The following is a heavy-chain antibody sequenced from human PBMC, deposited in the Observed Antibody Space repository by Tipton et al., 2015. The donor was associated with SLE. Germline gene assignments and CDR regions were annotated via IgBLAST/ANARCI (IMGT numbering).Heavy chain of an antibody. Sequence: SLRLSCMVSSLTFSTHEMNWVRQAPGKGLEWVSYISSFGDTRYYADSVKGRFTISRDNAKNSLFLQMNSLRVEDTAVYYCARDPSRSGTTLDWGQGTLVTVSS. CDR2: ISSFGDTR. D-gene: IGHD3-10*01. CDR3: ARDPSRSGTTLD. CDR1: SLTFSTHE. V-gene: IGHV3-48*03. J-gene: IGHJ4*02.